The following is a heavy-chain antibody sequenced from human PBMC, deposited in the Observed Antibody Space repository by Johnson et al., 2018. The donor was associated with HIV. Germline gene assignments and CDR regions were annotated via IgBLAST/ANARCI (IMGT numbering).Heavy chain of an antibody. J-gene: IGHJ3*02. D-gene: IGHD6-6*01. Sequence: VQLVESGGGLIQPGGSLRLSCAASGFTVSSNYISWVRQAPGKGLEWVSVIYSGGSTYYADSVKGRFTISRDNSKNTLYLQMNSLRAEDTAVYYCASWNIAARPVGAFDIWGQGTMVTVSS. CDR3: ASWNIAARPVGAFDI. V-gene: IGHV3-53*01. CDR2: IYSGGST. CDR1: GFTVSSNY.